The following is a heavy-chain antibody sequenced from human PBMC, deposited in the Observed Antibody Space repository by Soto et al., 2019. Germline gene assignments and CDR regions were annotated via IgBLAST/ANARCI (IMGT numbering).Heavy chain of an antibody. CDR2: ISSTSSYT. J-gene: IGHJ3*02. D-gene: IGHD1-1*01. V-gene: IGHV3-11*06. Sequence: LRLSCAASGFSFNDYSMTWIRQAPGKGLEWISYISSTSSYTNYADSVKGRFTVSRDNAQNSLYLQMNSLRAEDTAIYYCARDAPITTTGPYDDDAFDIWGQGTMVTVSS. CDR3: ARDAPITTTGPYDDDAFDI. CDR1: GFSFNDYS.